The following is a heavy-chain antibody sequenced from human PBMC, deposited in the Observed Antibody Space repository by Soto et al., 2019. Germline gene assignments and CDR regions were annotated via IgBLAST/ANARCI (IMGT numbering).Heavy chain of an antibody. D-gene: IGHD6-19*01. Sequence: EVQLMESGGGLVQPGGSLRLSCAASGFTFSSYWMHWVRQAPGKGLVWVSRINSDGSSTTYADSVKGRFTISRDNAKNTLYLQMNSLRVEDTAVYYCVRGEGGWETYWGQGTLVTVSS. CDR2: INSDGSST. CDR3: VRGEGGWETY. V-gene: IGHV3-74*01. CDR1: GFTFSSYW. J-gene: IGHJ4*02.